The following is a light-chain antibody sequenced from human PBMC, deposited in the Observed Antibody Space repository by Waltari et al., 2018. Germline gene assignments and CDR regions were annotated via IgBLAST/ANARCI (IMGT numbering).Light chain of an antibody. V-gene: IGKV3-15*01. J-gene: IGKJ1*01. Sequence: EVVMTQSPATLSVSPGERATLSCRASHSVKTNLAWYQQKPGQAPRLVIFDASNRATGIPARFSGSGSGTEFTLTISSLQPEDSAVYYCQQYNNWPTWTFGQGAKVEIK. CDR3: QQYNNWPTWT. CDR1: HSVKTN. CDR2: DAS.